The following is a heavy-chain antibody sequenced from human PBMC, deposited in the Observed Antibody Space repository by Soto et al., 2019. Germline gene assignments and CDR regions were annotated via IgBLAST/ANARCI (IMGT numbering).Heavy chain of an antibody. CDR3: AREVATTPHPGPAFAI. V-gene: IGHV1-46*03. CDR1: GYTFTSYY. Sequence: ASVKVSCKASGYTFTSYYMHWVRQAPGQGLEWMGIINPSGGSTSYAQKFQGRVTMTRDTSTSTVYMELSSLRSEDTAVYYCAREVATTPHPGPAFAIWGQGTMVTVSS. CDR2: INPSGGST. J-gene: IGHJ3*02. D-gene: IGHD5-12*01.